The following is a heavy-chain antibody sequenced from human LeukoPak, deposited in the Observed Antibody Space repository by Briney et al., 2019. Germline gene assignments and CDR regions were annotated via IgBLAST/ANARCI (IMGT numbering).Heavy chain of an antibody. J-gene: IGHJ5*02. D-gene: IGHD3-10*01. Sequence: ASVKVSCKASGYIFTSYYIHWVRQAPGQGLEWIGWINPNSGDTNYAQKFQDRVTMTRDTSISTAYIELNFLRSDDTAVFYCARGDYYGSPKVVAAWGQGTLVTVSS. CDR2: INPNSGDT. V-gene: IGHV1-2*02. CDR3: ARGDYYGSPKVVAA. CDR1: GYIFTSYY.